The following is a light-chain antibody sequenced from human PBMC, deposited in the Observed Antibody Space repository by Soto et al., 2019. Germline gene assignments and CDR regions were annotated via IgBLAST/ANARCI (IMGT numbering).Light chain of an antibody. J-gene: IGKJ1*01. CDR2: AAS. CDR3: LKYDSAPWT. CDR1: QGISNY. V-gene: IGKV1-27*01. Sequence: DIQMTQSPSSLSASVRDRVTITCRASQGISNYLAWYQQKPGKVPKLLIYAASTLQSGVPSRFSGSGSGTDFTLTISSLQPEDVATNFFLKYDSAPWTFGQGTKVEIK.